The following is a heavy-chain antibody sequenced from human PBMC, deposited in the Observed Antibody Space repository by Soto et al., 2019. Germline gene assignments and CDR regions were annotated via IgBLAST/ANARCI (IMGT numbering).Heavy chain of an antibody. V-gene: IGHV4-31*03. CDR1: GGSISSGGYY. J-gene: IGHJ4*02. Sequence: QVQLQESGPGLVKPSQTLSLTCTVSGGSISSGGYYWSWIRQHPGKGLEWIGYIYYSGSTYYNPSLKRRVTISVDTSKNQFSLKLSSVTAADTAVYYCARDASPTYYDFWSGYSNGHYFDYWGQGTLVTVSS. CDR2: IYYSGST. CDR3: ARDASPTYYDFWSGYSNGHYFDY. D-gene: IGHD3-3*01.